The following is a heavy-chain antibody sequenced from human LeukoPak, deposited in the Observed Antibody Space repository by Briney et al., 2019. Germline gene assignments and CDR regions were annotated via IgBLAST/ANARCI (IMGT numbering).Heavy chain of an antibody. D-gene: IGHD6-19*01. CDR3: ARETVAGLQCYFDY. V-gene: IGHV3-53*01. CDR2: IYSGGST. CDR1: GFTVSSNY. J-gene: IGHJ4*02. Sequence: PGGSLRLSCAASGFTVSSNYMSWVRQAPGKGLEWVSVIYSGGSTYYADSVKGRFTISRDNSKNTLYLQMNSLRAEDTAVYYCARETVAGLQCYFDYWGQGTLVTVSS.